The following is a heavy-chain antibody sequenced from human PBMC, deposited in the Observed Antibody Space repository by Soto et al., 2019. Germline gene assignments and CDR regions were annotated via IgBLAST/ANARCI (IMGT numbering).Heavy chain of an antibody. CDR1: GGSISSYY. D-gene: IGHD3-3*02. CDR2: IYYSGST. V-gene: IGHV4-59*01. Sequence: QVQLQESGPGLVKPSETLSLTCTVSGGSISSYYWSWIRQPPGKGLEWIGYIYYSGSTNYNPSLKSRVTISVDTSKNQFSLKLSSVTAADTAVYYCARDSIFGVVWGYFDLWGRGTLVTVSS. J-gene: IGHJ2*01. CDR3: ARDSIFGVVWGYFDL.